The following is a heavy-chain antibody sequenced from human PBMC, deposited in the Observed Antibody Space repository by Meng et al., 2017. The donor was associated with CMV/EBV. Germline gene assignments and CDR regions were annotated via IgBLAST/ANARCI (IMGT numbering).Heavy chain of an antibody. CDR1: GFTFSSYS. Sequence: GGSLRPSCAASGFTFSSYSRNWVRQAPGKGLEWVSSISSSSSYIYYADSVKGRYTISRDNAKNSLYLQMDSLRAEDTAVYYCARVCNTSPYYDFWSGYFSADVYGMDVWGQGTTVTVSS. CDR3: ARVCNTSPYYDFWSGYFSADVYGMDV. D-gene: IGHD3-3*01. CDR2: ISSSSSYI. J-gene: IGHJ6*02. V-gene: IGHV3-21*01.